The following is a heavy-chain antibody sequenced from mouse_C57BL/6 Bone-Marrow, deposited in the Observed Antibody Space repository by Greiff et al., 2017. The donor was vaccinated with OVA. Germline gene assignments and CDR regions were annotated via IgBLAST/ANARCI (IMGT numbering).Heavy chain of an antibody. D-gene: IGHD1-1*01. Sequence: EVKLVESAGGLVQPGRSMKLSCTASGFTFSDYYMAWVRQVPEKGLEWVANINYDGSSTYYLDSLKSRFIISRDNAKNILYLQMSSLKSEDTATYYCARGTTVPRYYFDYWGQGTTLTVSS. CDR2: INYDGSST. CDR3: ARGTTVPRYYFDY. J-gene: IGHJ2*01. V-gene: IGHV5-16*01. CDR1: GFTFSDYY.